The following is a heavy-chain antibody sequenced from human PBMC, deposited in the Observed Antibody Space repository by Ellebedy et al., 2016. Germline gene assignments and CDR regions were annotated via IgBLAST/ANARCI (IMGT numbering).Heavy chain of an antibody. V-gene: IGHV3-23*01. CDR2: ISGSGGST. CDR3: ARDSGECTNAICLLFGY. CDR1: GFTFSSYA. J-gene: IGHJ4*02. Sequence: GGSLRLSCAASGFTFSSYAMSWVRQAPGKGLEWVSAISGSGGSTYYADSVKGRFTISRDDSKNTLYLQMNSLTAEDTALYYCARDSGECTNAICLLFGYWGQGTLVTVSS. D-gene: IGHD2-8*01.